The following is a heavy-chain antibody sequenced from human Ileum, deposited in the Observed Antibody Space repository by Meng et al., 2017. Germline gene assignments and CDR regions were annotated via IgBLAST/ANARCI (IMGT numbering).Heavy chain of an antibody. CDR1: GITFSNYA. Sequence: LVGLGGDLVQLGGSLRLSCAVSGITFSNYAMIWVRQAPGKGLEWVSSISESGGSTHYAESVTGRFTISRDNSKNTVWLQMNSLRADDTAVYYCATRHLGYWGQGTLVTVSS. CDR3: ATRHLGY. V-gene: IGHV3-23*04. J-gene: IGHJ4*02. CDR2: ISESGGST.